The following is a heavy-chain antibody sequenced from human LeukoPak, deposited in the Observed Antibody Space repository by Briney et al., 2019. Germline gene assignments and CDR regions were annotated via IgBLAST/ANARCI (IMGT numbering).Heavy chain of an antibody. V-gene: IGHV3-30*03. J-gene: IGHJ3*02. CDR1: GFTFSSYG. Sequence: GGSLRLSCAASGFTFSSYGMHWVRQAPGKGLEWVAVISYDGSNKYYADSVKGQFTISRDNSKNTLYLQMNSLRAEDTAVYYCARRGATTGAFDIWGQGTMATVSS. CDR2: ISYDGSNK. CDR3: ARRGATTGAFDI. D-gene: IGHD1-1*01.